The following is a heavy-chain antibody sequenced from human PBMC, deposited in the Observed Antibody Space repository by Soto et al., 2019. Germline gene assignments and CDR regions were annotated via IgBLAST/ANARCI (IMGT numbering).Heavy chain of an antibody. J-gene: IGHJ3*01. D-gene: IGHD6-19*01. CDR3: TIGSWSAEAFDL. CDR1: GGTFSTYS. Sequence: QVQLVQSGAEVKKPGSSVKVSCKDSGGTFSTYSMFWVRQAPGQGLEWMGRIIPMLGIRNYAQRFQDRVTVTAVNTTAPAQPRLASLRSDATALYYCTIGSWSAEAFDLCGPGTTVTVSS. CDR2: IIPMLGIR. V-gene: IGHV1-69*02.